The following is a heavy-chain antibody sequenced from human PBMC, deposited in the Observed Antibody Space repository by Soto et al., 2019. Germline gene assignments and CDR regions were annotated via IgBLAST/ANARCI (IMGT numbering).Heavy chain of an antibody. CDR1: GFTFSSYA. V-gene: IGHV3-23*01. D-gene: IGHD6-19*01. CDR2: ISGSGGGT. J-gene: IGHJ3*02. CDR3: ARDGIAVAGTRAFDI. Sequence: GGSLRLSCAASGFTFSSYAMSWVRQAPGKGLEWVSLISGSGGGTYYADSVKGRFTISRDNAKNSLYLQMNSLSAEDTAVYYCARDGIAVAGTRAFDIWGQGTMVTVSS.